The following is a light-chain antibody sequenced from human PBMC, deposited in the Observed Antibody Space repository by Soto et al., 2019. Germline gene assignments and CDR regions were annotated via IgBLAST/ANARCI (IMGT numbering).Light chain of an antibody. CDR2: GAS. CDR3: QQYNDNWPT. CDR1: QSVRTN. Sequence: EIVMTQSPATLSVSPGETVTLSCRASQSVRTNLAWYQHKPGQSPRLLIYGASKRATGFPARFSGSGSGIEFTLTISSLQSEDFAVYYCQQYNDNWPTFGQGTKVEIK. J-gene: IGKJ1*01. V-gene: IGKV3-15*01.